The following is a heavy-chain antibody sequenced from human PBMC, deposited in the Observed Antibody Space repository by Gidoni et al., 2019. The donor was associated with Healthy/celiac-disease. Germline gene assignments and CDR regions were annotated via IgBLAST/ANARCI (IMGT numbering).Heavy chain of an antibody. CDR1: GFTFSRYA. V-gene: IGHV3-30-3*01. CDR3: ARDVYSSGWYYFDY. CDR2: ISYDGSNK. Sequence: QVQLVASGGGVVQPGRSLRLSCAASGFTFSRYAMHWVRQAPGTGLEWVAVISYDGSNKYYADSVKGRFTISRDNSKNTLYLQMNSLRAEDTAVYYCARDVYSSGWYYFDYWGQGTLVTVSS. D-gene: IGHD6-19*01. J-gene: IGHJ4*02.